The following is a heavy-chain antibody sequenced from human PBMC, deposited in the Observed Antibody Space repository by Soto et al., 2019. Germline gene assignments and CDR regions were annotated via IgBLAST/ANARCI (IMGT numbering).Heavy chain of an antibody. CDR3: AREGRGKKAGYNGLVSLGY. V-gene: IGHV1-69*06. D-gene: IGHD2-2*02. CDR1: GSRFSNYV. J-gene: IGHJ4*02. Sequence: ASVKVSCKVSGSRFSNYVISWVRQAPGHGLEWVGRIIPIFNSTKYAQSFQGRVTITADKSTSTASLELSSLRSDDTAVYYCAREGRGKKAGYNGLVSLGYWGQGTLVTVSS. CDR2: IIPIFNST.